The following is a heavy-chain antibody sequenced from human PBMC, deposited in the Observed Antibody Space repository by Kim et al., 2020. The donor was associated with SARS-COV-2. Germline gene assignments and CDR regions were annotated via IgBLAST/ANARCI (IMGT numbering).Heavy chain of an antibody. CDR1: GFSLSTSGRC. CDR2: IDWDDDR. Sequence: SGPTLVNPTQTLTLTCTFSGFSLSTSGRCVSWIRQSTGKALEWFARIDWDDDRYYNTSLKTRLTISKDTSKNQVVLIMTNIDPVDTATYYCARLRGTGTTRSQSYRYYMDVWGKGPMVTVSS. CDR3: ARLRGTGTTRSQSYRYYMDV. J-gene: IGHJ6*03. V-gene: IGHV2-70*11. D-gene: IGHD1-7*01.